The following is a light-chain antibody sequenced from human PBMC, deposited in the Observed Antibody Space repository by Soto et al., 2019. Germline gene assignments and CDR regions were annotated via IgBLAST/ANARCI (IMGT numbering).Light chain of an antibody. V-gene: IGLV2-14*01. J-gene: IGLJ1*01. Sequence: QSALTQPASVSGSPGQSITISCTGTSNDVGGYNYVSWYQQHPGKAPKLMIYEVSNRPSGVSNRFSGSKSGNTASLTISGLQAEDEANYYCSSYAGSSNVFGTGTKLTVL. CDR2: EVS. CDR3: SSYAGSSNV. CDR1: SNDVGGYNY.